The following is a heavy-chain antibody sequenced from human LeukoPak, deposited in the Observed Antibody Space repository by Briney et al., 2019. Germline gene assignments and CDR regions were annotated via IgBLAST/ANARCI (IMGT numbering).Heavy chain of an antibody. CDR2: IYTSGST. CDR3: ARRSYSYGYWAFDI. Sequence: SETLSLTCTVSGGSISSYYWSWIRQPAGKGLEWIGRIYTSGSTNYNPSLKSRVTMSVDTSKNQFSLKLSSVTAADTAVYYCARRSYSYGYWAFDIWGQGTMVTVSS. D-gene: IGHD5-18*01. J-gene: IGHJ3*02. V-gene: IGHV4-4*07. CDR1: GGSISSYY.